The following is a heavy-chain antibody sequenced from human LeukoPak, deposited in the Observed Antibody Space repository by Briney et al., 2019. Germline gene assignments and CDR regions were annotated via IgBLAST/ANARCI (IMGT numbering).Heavy chain of an antibody. CDR2: INHSGST. J-gene: IGHJ5*02. V-gene: IGHV4-34*01. CDR3: ARGPVSYNWFDP. Sequence: SETLSLTCAVYGGSFSGYYWSWICQPPGKGLEWIGEINHSGSTNYNPSLKSRVTISVDTSKNQFSLKLSSVTAADTAVYYCARGPVSYNWFDPWGQGTLVTVSS. D-gene: IGHD2-8*01. CDR1: GGSFSGYY.